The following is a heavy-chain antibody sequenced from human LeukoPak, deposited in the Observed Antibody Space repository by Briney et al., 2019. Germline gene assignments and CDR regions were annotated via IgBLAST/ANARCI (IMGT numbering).Heavy chain of an antibody. V-gene: IGHV4-39*07. D-gene: IGHD3-10*01. CDR2: IYYSGST. CDR3: ARLNMVRGVIYFDY. J-gene: IGHJ4*02. CDR1: GGSISSSSYY. Sequence: PSETLSLTCTVSGGSISSSSYYWGWLRQPPGTGLEWIGNIYYSGSTYYNPSLKSRVTISVDTSKNQFSLKLSSVTAADTAVYYCARLNMVRGVIYFDYWGQGTLGTVSS.